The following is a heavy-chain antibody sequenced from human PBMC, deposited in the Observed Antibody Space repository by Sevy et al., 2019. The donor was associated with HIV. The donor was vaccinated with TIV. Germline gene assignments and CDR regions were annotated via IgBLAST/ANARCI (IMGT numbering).Heavy chain of an antibody. J-gene: IGHJ4*02. D-gene: IGHD3-10*01. CDR1: GYTFTSYG. Sequence: ASVKVSCKASGYTFTSYGISWVRQAAGQGLEWMGWISAYNGNTNYAQKLQGRVTMTTDTSTSTAYMELRSLRSDDTAVYYCARDSLGGTNFDYWGQGTLVTVSS. CDR3: ARDSLGGTNFDY. CDR2: ISAYNGNT. V-gene: IGHV1-18*01.